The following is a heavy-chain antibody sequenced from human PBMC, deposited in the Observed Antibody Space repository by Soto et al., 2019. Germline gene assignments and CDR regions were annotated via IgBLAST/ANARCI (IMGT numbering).Heavy chain of an antibody. J-gene: IGHJ5*02. D-gene: IGHD3-10*01. V-gene: IGHV1-18*01. Sequence: ASVKVACKASGYTFTNYGISWARQAPGQGLEWMGWISAYNGNTKYAQKLQGRVTMTTDTSTSTAYMELRSLRSDDTAVYYCARGVGSGSYYNQYNWFDPWGQGTLVTVSS. CDR3: ARGVGSGSYYNQYNWFDP. CDR2: ISAYNGNT. CDR1: GYTFTNYG.